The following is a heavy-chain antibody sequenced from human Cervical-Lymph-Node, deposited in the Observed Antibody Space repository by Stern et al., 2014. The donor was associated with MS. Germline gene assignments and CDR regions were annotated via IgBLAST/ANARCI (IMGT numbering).Heavy chain of an antibody. D-gene: IGHD3-22*01. CDR2: ISSSSSTI. J-gene: IGHJ4*02. CDR1: GFTFSSYS. V-gene: IGHV3-48*01. Sequence: EVQLVESGGGLVQPGGSLRLSCAASGFTFSSYSMNWVRQAPGKGLEWVSYISSSSSTIYYADSVKCRFTISRDNAKNSLYLQMNSLRAEDTAVYYCARRGYDSSGRTFDYWGQGTLVTVSS. CDR3: ARRGYDSSGRTFDY.